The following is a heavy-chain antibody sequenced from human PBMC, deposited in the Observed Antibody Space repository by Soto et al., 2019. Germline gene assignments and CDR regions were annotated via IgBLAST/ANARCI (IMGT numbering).Heavy chain of an antibody. CDR2: IFYSGTT. J-gene: IGHJ4*02. CDR1: GASISSNGYY. CDR3: ATGAGWLRLDSRV. Sequence: PSATLSLTCTVSGASISSNGYYWGWIRQPPGKGLEWIGSIFYSGTTHYNTSLRSRLSISVDTSKNVFSLKLSSLTAADTAIYYRATGAGWLRLDSRVWGQGTLVTVSS. V-gene: IGHV4-39*02. D-gene: IGHD5-12*01.